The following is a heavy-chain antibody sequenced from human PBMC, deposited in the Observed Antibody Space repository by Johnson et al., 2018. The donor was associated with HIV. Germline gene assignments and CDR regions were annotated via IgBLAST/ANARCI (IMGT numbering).Heavy chain of an antibody. CDR3: TTDLLTPHAFDI. J-gene: IGHJ3*02. CDR2: IHSKTDGGTT. D-gene: IGHD1-14*01. CDR1: GFTFSTAW. Sequence: MLLVESGGGLVKPGGSLRLSCAASGFTFSTAWMSWVRQAPGQGLEWVGRIHSKTDGGTTDYAAPVKGRFTISRGESKNTLYLPMNSLKTEAPAVYYCTTDLLTPHAFDIWGQWTMFTFAA. V-gene: IGHV3-15*01.